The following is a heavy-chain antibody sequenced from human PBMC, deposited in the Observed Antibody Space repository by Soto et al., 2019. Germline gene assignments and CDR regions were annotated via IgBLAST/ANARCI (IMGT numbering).Heavy chain of an antibody. CDR1: GDSVPSNSAA. D-gene: IGHD1-7*01. V-gene: IGHV6-1*01. CDR3: ARGTYNWNYYWFDP. J-gene: IGHJ5*02. Sequence: SETLSLTCSISGDSVPSNSAAWNWIGPCPSRGLEWLGRTYYRSKWYNDYAVSVKSRITINPDTSKNQFSLQLNSVTPEDTAVYYCARGTYNWNYYWFDPWGQGTLVTVSS. CDR2: TYYRSKWYN.